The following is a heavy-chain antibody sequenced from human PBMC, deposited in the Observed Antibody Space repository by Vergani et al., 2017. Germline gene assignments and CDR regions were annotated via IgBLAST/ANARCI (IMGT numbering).Heavy chain of an antibody. CDR1: GYTLTELS. Sequence: QVQLVQSGAEVKKPGASVKVSCKVSGYTLTELSMHWVRQAPGKGLEFMGWINTNSGNPTYAPGFTGRFVFSLDTSVSTAYLQISGLKAEDSAVYYCARGRQWRLTEYLYGMDVWGQGTTVTVSS. J-gene: IGHJ6*02. V-gene: IGHV7-4-1*02. D-gene: IGHD6-19*01. CDR3: ARGRQWRLTEYLYGMDV. CDR2: INTNSGNP.